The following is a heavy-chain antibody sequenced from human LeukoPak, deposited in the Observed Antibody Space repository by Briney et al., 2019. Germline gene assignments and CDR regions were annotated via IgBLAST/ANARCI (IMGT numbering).Heavy chain of an antibody. J-gene: IGHJ4*02. V-gene: IGHV3-23*01. Sequence: PGGSLRLSCAASGFTFSSYGMSWVRQAPGKGLEWVSAISGSGGSTYYADSVKGRFTISRDNSKNTLYLQMNSLRAEDTAVYYCAKAASMIVVVITTPFDYWGQGTLVTVSS. CDR1: GFTFSSYG. D-gene: IGHD3-22*01. CDR2: ISGSGGST. CDR3: AKAASMIVVVITTPFDY.